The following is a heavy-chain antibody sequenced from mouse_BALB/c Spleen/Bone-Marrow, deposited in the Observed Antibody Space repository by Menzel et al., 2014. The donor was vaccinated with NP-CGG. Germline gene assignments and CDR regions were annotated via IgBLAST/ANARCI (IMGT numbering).Heavy chain of an antibody. D-gene: IGHD3-2*02. J-gene: IGHJ2*01. Sequence: EVKLVESGGDLVKPGGSLKLSCVASGFTFSSYGMSWVRQTPDKRLEWVATISSGGSSTYYPASVKGRFTISRDNAKSTLYLQKSSLNPEDTAMYYCTRRPLQANSYFDCWGQGTTLTVSS. CDR1: GFTFSSYG. V-gene: IGHV5-6*01. CDR2: ISSGGSST. CDR3: TRRPLQANSYFDC.